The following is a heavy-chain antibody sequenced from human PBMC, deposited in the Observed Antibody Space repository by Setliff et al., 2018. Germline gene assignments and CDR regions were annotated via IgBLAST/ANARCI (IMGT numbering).Heavy chain of an antibody. CDR2: TIPVFGTT. Sequence: SVKVSCKASGGTFRNYGISWVRQAPGQGLEWMGGTIPVFGTTDYSQKFQGRVTIITDESTSTAFMQLSSLRSEDTAVYYCVREGVDTRSSTDYRYYMDIWGKGTTVTVSS. CDR3: VREGVDTRSSTDYRYYMDI. V-gene: IGHV1-69*05. J-gene: IGHJ6*03. D-gene: IGHD5-18*01. CDR1: GGTFRNYG.